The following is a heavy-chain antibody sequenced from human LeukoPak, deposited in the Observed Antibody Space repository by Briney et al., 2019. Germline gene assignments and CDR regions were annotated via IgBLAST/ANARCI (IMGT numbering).Heavy chain of an antibody. V-gene: IGHV1-8*02. CDR1: GYTFTGYY. J-gene: IGHJ5*02. CDR2: MNPNTGNT. CDR3: AGGWEPYDYWFDP. D-gene: IGHD5-12*01. Sequence: ASVKVSCKASGYTFTGYYVHWVRQATGQGLEWMGWMNPNTGNTDYAQKFQGRVTMTRDTSISTAYMELSGLRSDDTAIYYCAGGWEPYDYWFDPWGQGTLVTVSS.